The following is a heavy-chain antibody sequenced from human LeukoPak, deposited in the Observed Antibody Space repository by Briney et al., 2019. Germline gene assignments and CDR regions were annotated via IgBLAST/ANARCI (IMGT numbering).Heavy chain of an antibody. V-gene: IGHV3-53*01. J-gene: IGHJ4*02. CDR2: IYSGGST. Sequence: RGSLRLSCAASGFTVSSNYMSWVRQAPGKGLEWVSVIYSGGSTYYADSVKGRFTISRDNSKNTLYLQMNSLRAEDTAVYYCARALGYSSGWYYFDYWGQGTLVTVSS. D-gene: IGHD6-19*01. CDR3: ARALGYSSGWYYFDY. CDR1: GFTVSSNY.